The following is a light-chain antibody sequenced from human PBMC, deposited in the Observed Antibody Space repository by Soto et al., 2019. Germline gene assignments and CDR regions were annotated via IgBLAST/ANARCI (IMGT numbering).Light chain of an antibody. CDR2: EVN. J-gene: IGLJ2*01. Sequence: QSALTQPPSASGSPGQSVTISCTGTSSDVGAYNYVSWYQQHPGKAPKLTIYEVNKRPSGVPDRFSGSKSGNTASLTVSGLQAEDEADYYCSSYVGNNNLVFGGGTKLTVL. CDR1: SSDVGAYNY. CDR3: SSYVGNNNLV. V-gene: IGLV2-8*01.